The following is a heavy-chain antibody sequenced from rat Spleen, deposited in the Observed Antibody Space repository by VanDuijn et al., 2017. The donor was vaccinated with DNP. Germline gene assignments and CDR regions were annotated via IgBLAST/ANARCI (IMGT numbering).Heavy chain of an antibody. J-gene: IGHJ2*01. CDR2: INKDSSII. D-gene: IGHD1-3*01. CDR1: GFNFNDYW. V-gene: IGHV4-2*01. Sequence: EVKLVESGGGLVQPGRSLRLSCAASGFNFNDYWMGWVRQAPGRGLEWIGEINKDSSIINYAPSLKDKFTISRDNAQNTLTLNISKLGSEDTAIYYCTRGEDYGSYHFDTWGQGVMVTVSS. CDR3: TRGEDYGSYHFDT.